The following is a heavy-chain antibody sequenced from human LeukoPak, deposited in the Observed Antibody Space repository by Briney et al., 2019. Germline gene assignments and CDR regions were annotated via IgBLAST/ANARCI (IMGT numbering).Heavy chain of an antibody. CDR1: GFTFSSYA. V-gene: IGHV3-30-3*01. Sequence: GGSLRLSCAASGFTFSSYAMHWVRQAPGKGLEWVAVISYDGSNKYYADSVKGRFTISRDNSKNTLYLQMNSLRAEDTAVYYCANLAYCGGDCYSTPGSYYYYGMDVWGQGTTFTVSS. CDR2: ISYDGSNK. J-gene: IGHJ6*02. D-gene: IGHD2-21*02. CDR3: ANLAYCGGDCYSTPGSYYYYGMDV.